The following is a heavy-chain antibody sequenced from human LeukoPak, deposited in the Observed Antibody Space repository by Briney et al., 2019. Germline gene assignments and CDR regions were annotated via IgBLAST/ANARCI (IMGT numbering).Heavy chain of an antibody. CDR3: ARSTVTTPDDY. J-gene: IGHJ4*02. CDR1: GGSISSNY. D-gene: IGHD4-17*01. V-gene: IGHV4-59*01. CDR2: IYYSGST. Sequence: SETLSLTCTVSGGSISSNYWSWIRQPPGKGLEWIGYIYYSGSTNYNPSLKSRVTISVDTSKNQFSLKPSSVTAADTAVYYCARSTVTTPDDYWGQGTLVTVSS.